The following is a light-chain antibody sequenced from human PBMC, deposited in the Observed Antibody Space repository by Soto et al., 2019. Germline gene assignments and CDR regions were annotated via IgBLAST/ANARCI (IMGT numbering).Light chain of an antibody. CDR1: SSDVGGYNY. J-gene: IGLJ3*02. CDR2: EVT. V-gene: IGLV2-14*01. Sequence: QSVLTQPASVSGSPGQSITISCTGTSSDVGGYNYVSWYQHHPDKAPKLIIYEVTSRPSGVSIRFSGSKSGNVASLTVSGLRAEAGADYYCASYTNKKTGVSGGGTNLPV. CDR3: ASYTNKKTGV.